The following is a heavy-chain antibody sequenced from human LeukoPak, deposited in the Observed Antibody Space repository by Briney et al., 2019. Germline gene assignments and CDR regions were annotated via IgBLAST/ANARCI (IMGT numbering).Heavy chain of an antibody. Sequence: SQTLSLTRTVSGGSLSSGGYYWSWIRQHPGKGLEWIGYIYYSGSTYYNPSLKSRVTISVDTSKNQFSLKLSSVTAADTAVYFCARRSNYYDSSGYSYGDAFDIWGQGTMVTVSS. CDR3: ARRSNYYDSSGYSYGDAFDI. CDR2: IYYSGST. J-gene: IGHJ3*02. D-gene: IGHD3-22*01. CDR1: GGSLSSGGYY. V-gene: IGHV4-31*03.